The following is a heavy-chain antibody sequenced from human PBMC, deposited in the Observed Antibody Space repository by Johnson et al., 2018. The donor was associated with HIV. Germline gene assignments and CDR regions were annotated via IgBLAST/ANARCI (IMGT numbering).Heavy chain of an antibody. CDR2: IGTTGDT. V-gene: IGHV3-13*01. CDR3: ARDGESQQLPLGDAFDI. J-gene: IGHJ3*02. Sequence: VQLVESGGGLVQPGGSLRLSCAASGFTFSSYDMHWVRQTTGKSLECVSGIGTTGDTYYPGSVKGRFTISRENAKKSLYLQMNSLRAGDTAVYDCARDGESQQLPLGDAFDIWGQGTMVTVSS. D-gene: IGHD6-13*01. CDR1: GFTFSSYD.